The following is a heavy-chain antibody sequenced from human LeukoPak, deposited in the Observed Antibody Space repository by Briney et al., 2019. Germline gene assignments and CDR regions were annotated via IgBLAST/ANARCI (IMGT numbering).Heavy chain of an antibody. V-gene: IGHV4-4*07. J-gene: IGHJ4*02. CDR3: ASALTVDFDY. Sequence: SETLSLTCTASGGSISGYYWSWIRQPAGKGLQWIGRIYTSGSTNYNPSLKSRVTMSVDTSKNQFSMKLSSVTAADTAIYYCASALTVDFDYWGQGTLVLVSS. D-gene: IGHD1-20*01. CDR2: IYTSGST. CDR1: GGSISGYY.